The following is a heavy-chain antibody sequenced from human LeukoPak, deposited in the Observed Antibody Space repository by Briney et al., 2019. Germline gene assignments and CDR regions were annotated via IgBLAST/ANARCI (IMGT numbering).Heavy chain of an antibody. V-gene: IGHV4-34*01. CDR3: ASAGGPRYCSGGSCYSLDY. CDR2: INHSGST. J-gene: IGHJ4*02. D-gene: IGHD2-15*01. Sequence: SETLSLTCAVYGGSFSGYYWSWIRKPPGKGLEWIGEINHSGSTNYNPSLKSRVTISVDTSKNQFSLKLSSVTAADTAVYYCASAGGPRYCSGGSCYSLDYWGQGTLVTVSS. CDR1: GGSFSGYY.